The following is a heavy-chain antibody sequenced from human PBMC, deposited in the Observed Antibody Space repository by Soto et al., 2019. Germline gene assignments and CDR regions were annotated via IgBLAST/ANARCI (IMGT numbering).Heavy chain of an antibody. Sequence: QVQLVESGGGLVKPGGSLRLSCAASGFTFSDYYMSWIRQAPGKGLEWVSYISSSSSYTNYADTMKGRFTISRDNAKNSLYLQMNSLRAEDTAVYYCAREDIVVVPAGMGSNAFDIWGQGTMVTVSS. J-gene: IGHJ3*02. V-gene: IGHV3-11*06. D-gene: IGHD2-2*01. CDR2: ISSSSSYT. CDR1: GFTFSDYY. CDR3: AREDIVVVPAGMGSNAFDI.